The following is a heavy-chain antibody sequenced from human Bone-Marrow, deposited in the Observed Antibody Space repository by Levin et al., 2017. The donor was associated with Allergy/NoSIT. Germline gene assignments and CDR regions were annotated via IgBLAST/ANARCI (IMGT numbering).Heavy chain of an antibody. CDR3: ARDLQLGVINVTPEY. V-gene: IGHV3-33*01. CDR2: IWYDASNK. J-gene: IGHJ1*01. D-gene: IGHD3-3*01. Sequence: GESLKISCATSGFTFSNYGIHWVRQAPGKGLEWVAVIWYDASNKYYADSVKGRFTISRDKSKNTVYLDMNSLRVEDTAVYYCARDLQLGVINVTPEYWGQGTVVTVSS. CDR1: GFTFSNYG.